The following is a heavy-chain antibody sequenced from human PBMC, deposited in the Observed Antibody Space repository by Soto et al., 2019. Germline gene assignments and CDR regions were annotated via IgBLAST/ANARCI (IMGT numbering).Heavy chain of an antibody. D-gene: IGHD4-17*01. CDR1: GFTFSSYW. CDR3: ARGPGDYSFDY. Sequence: GGSLRLSCTASGFTFSSYWMYWVRQAPGKGLVWVSRINSDGSRRDYTDPVKGRFTISRDNAKNTLYLQMSSLRAEDTAVYYCARGPGDYSFDYWGQGTLVTVSS. J-gene: IGHJ4*02. CDR2: INSDGSRR. V-gene: IGHV3-74*01.